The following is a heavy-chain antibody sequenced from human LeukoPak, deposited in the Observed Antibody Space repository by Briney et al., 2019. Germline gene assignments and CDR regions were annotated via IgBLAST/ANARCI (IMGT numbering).Heavy chain of an antibody. CDR3: ARVRDAVAPDY. V-gene: IGHV4-4*07. CDR2: FYTSGTT. CDR1: GGSISSYY. J-gene: IGHJ4*02. Sequence: SETLSLTCTVSGGSISSYYWSWIRQPAGKGLEWIGRFYTSGTTNYNPSLKSRVTMSEDTSKNQFSLKLSSVTAADTAVYYCARVRDAVAPDYWGQGTLVTVSS.